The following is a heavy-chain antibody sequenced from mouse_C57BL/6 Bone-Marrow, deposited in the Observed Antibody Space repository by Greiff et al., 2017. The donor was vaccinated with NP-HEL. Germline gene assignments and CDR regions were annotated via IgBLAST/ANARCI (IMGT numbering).Heavy chain of an antibody. Sequence: DVKLQESGAELVRPGSSVKMSCKTSGYTFTSYGINWVKQRPGQGLEWIGYIYIGNGYTEYNEKFKGKATLTSDTSSSTAYMQLSSLTSEDSAIYFCAMDGYPSYWYFDVWGTGTTVTVSS. CDR3: AMDGYPSYWYFDV. V-gene: IGHV1-58*01. J-gene: IGHJ1*03. D-gene: IGHD2-3*01. CDR2: IYIGNGYT. CDR1: GYTFTSYG.